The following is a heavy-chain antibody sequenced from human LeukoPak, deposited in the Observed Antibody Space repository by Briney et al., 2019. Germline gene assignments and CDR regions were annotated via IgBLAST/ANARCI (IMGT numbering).Heavy chain of an antibody. CDR2: ANPTSGRT. V-gene: IGHV1-46*01. Sequence: ASVKVSCKASGYTFTASYLHWVRQAPGLGLEWMGMANPTSGRTNYAQKFRGRVTMTRDTSTSTVYMELSSLRSEDTAVYYCATDRASYYDILTGYFPRDDYYYGMDVWGQGTTVTVSS. J-gene: IGHJ6*02. CDR1: GYTFTASY. CDR3: ATDRASYYDILTGYFPRDDYYYGMDV. D-gene: IGHD3-9*01.